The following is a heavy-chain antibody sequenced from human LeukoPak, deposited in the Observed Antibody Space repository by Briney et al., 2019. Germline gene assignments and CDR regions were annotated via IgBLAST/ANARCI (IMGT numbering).Heavy chain of an antibody. CDR1: GYTFTVYY. CDR2: INPNSGGT. V-gene: IGHV1-2*02. Sequence: GASVKVSCKASGYTFTVYYMHWVRQAPGQGLEWMGWINPNSGGTNYAQKFQGRVTITRDTSISTAYMELSRLRSDDTAVYYCARDPPYYYDSSGYYHWGQGTLVTVSS. CDR3: ARDPPYYYDSSGYYH. J-gene: IGHJ5*02. D-gene: IGHD3-22*01.